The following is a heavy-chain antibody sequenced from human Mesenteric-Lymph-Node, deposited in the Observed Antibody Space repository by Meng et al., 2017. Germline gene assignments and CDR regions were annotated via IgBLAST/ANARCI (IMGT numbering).Heavy chain of an antibody. J-gene: IGHJ1*01. CDR3: ARGGVSWQLLTRLSF. D-gene: IGHD3-10*01. V-gene: IGHV1-69*01. CDR2: IINFSGTQ. CDR1: EASRGSCA. Sequence: QGELVRCGGVVKRRGSSVAVCCEACEASRGSCALSWVRQAPGQGLGLVGGIINFSGTQNDEQKFRSRVTLSADDSTDTAYLELRILRSEDTVFYYCARGGVSWQLLTRLSFWGQGTLVTVSS.